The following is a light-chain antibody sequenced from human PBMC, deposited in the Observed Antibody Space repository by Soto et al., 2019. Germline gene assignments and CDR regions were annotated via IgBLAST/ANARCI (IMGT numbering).Light chain of an antibody. CDR2: EVS. Sequence: QSALTQPASVSGSPGQSITISCTGTSSDVGGYNYVSWYQQHPGKAPKLMIYEVSNRPSGVSSRFSGSKSGSTASLTISGLQAEDEADYYCSSYTSSSTLVFGGGTQLTVL. CDR1: SSDVGGYNY. V-gene: IGLV2-14*01. J-gene: IGLJ2*01. CDR3: SSYTSSSTLV.